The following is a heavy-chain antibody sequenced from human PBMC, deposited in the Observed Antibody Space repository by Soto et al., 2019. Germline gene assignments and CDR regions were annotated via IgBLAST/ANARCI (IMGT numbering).Heavy chain of an antibody. CDR2: IYHSGST. CDR3: ARALSGYVNYYYGMDV. CDR1: GGSISSGGYS. Sequence: QLQLQESGSGLVKPSQTLSLTCAVSGGSISSGGYSWSWIQPPPGKGLEWIGYIYHSGSTSYNPSLKSRVTISVDRSKNQFSLKLSSVTAADTAVYYCARALSGYVNYYYGMDVWGQGTTVTVSS. V-gene: IGHV4-30-2*01. D-gene: IGHD5-12*01. J-gene: IGHJ6*02.